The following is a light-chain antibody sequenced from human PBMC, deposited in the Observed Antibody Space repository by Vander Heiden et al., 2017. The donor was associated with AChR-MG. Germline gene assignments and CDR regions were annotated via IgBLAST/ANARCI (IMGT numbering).Light chain of an antibody. J-gene: IGKJ4*01. CDR2: KAS. CDR3: RQYESSYT. V-gene: IGKV1-5*03. CDR1: QSISIW. Sequence: DIQMTQSPSTLSASVGDRITITCRASQSISIWLAWYQQKPGKAPKLLMYKASSLESGVPSRFSGSGSGTEFTLTISSLQPDDFATYFCRQYESSYTFGGGTKVEMK.